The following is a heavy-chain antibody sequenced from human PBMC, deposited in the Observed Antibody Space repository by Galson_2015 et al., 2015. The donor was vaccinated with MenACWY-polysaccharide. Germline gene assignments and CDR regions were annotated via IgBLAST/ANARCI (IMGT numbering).Heavy chain of an antibody. V-gene: IGHV3-74*01. Sequence: SLRLSCAASGFSISDYWMHWVRHAPGKGLVWVSRINPDGRTTNYADSVNGRFTISRNNAKNTVDLQMNSLRADDTAVYYCTRVSPRRQRAGKDVWGQGTTVSVSS. J-gene: IGHJ6*02. D-gene: IGHD1-1*01. CDR1: GFSISDYW. CDR3: TRVSPRRQRAGKDV. CDR2: INPDGRTT.